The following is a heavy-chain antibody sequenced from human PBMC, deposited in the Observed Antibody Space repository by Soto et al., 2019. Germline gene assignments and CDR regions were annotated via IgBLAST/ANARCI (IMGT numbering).Heavy chain of an antibody. Sequence: GGSLRLSCAASGFTFSTFWMHWVRQAPGKGLVWVSRINSDGGNTYYADSVKGRFTISRDNSKNTLFLQMNSLRAEDTAEYYCARVVRYFDTPYGMDVWGQGTTVTVSS. CDR2: INSDGGNT. V-gene: IGHV3-74*01. CDR3: ARVVRYFDTPYGMDV. J-gene: IGHJ6*02. CDR1: GFTFSTFW. D-gene: IGHD3-9*01.